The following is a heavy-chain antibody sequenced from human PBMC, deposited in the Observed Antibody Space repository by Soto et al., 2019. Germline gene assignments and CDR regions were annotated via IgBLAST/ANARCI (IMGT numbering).Heavy chain of an antibody. J-gene: IGHJ4*02. V-gene: IGHV3-21*01. Sequence: EVQLVESGGGLVKPGGSLRLSCAASGFTFSSYSMNWVRQAPGKGLEWVSSISSSSSYIYYADSVKGRFTISRDNAKNSLYLQMNSLRAEDTAVYYCAGDNWNDGFDYWGQGTLVTVSS. CDR2: ISSSSSYI. CDR3: AGDNWNDGFDY. D-gene: IGHD1-20*01. CDR1: GFTFSSYS.